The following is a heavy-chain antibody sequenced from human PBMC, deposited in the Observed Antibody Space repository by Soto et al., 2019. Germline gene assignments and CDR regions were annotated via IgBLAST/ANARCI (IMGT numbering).Heavy chain of an antibody. J-gene: IGHJ5*02. CDR1: SGSFSGYY. Sequence: QVQLQQWGAGLLKPSETLSLTCAVYSGSFSGYYWSWIRQPPGKGLEWIGEINHSGSTNYNPSLKSRVTISADTSKNQFSLKLSSVTAADTAVYYCARGAVAGGGNWFDPWGQGTLVTVSS. CDR3: ARGAVAGGGNWFDP. CDR2: INHSGST. V-gene: IGHV4-34*01. D-gene: IGHD6-19*01.